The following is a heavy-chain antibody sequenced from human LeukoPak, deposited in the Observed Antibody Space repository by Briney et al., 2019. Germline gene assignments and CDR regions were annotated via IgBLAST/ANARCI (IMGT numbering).Heavy chain of an antibody. J-gene: IGHJ6*02. CDR3: ARSSGRGYYYYYGMDV. Sequence: SETLSLTCAVYGGSFSGYYWSWIRQPPGKGLEWIGEINHSGSTNYNPSLKSRVTISVDTSKNQFSLKLSSVTAADSAVYYCARSSGRGYYYYYGMDVWGQGTTVTVSS. CDR2: INHSGST. D-gene: IGHD3-10*01. CDR1: GGSFSGYY. V-gene: IGHV4-34*01.